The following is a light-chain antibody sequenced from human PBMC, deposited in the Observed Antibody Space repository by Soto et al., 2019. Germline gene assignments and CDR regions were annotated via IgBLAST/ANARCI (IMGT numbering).Light chain of an antibody. J-gene: IGKJ1*01. CDR2: GAS. CDR1: QSIATN. Sequence: EIVMTQSPDTLSVSPGERATVSCRASQSIATNLAWYLQKPGQAPRFLIYGASSRATGIPARFSGSGSGTDFTLTISSLEPEDFAVYYCQQRSNWPRTFGQGTKVDIK. V-gene: IGKV3-11*01. CDR3: QQRSNWPRT.